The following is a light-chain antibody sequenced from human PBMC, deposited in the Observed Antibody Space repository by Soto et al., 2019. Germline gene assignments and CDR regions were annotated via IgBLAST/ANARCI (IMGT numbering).Light chain of an antibody. J-gene: IGKJ1*01. CDR3: KQYGSSGK. V-gene: IGKV3-20*01. CDR2: GAS. Sequence: EIVVTHSPGTLSFSPLEIATLSCRSSQSIDINYLSWYQQKPGQAPRLLIYGASNRATGIPDRFSGSGSGTDFTLTISRLEPEDFAVYYCKQYGSSGKFGQGTKVDIK. CDR1: QSIDINY.